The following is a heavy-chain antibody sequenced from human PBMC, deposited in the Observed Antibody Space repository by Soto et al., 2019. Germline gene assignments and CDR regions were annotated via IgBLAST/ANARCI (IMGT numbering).Heavy chain of an antibody. CDR1: GYTFTSYG. D-gene: IGHD1-7*01. CDR3: ARGWNYLSYYYYYGMDV. V-gene: IGHV1-18*01. CDR2: ISAYNGNT. J-gene: IGHJ6*02. Sequence: ASVKVACKASGYTFTSYGISWVRQAPGQGLEWMGWISAYNGNTNYTQKFQGRVTMTRNTSISTAYMELSSLRSEDTAVYYCARGWNYLSYYYYYGMDVWGRGTTVIGSS.